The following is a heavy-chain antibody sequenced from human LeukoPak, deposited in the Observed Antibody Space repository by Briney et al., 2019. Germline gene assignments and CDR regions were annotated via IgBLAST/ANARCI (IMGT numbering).Heavy chain of an antibody. CDR3: ARDLGSSWFEPLDY. Sequence: TSETLSLTCAVSGGSISSSAWWSWVRQPPGKGLEWIGEVYHSGSTNYNSFLKSRVTMSVDKSKNQFSLKLTSATAADTAVYYCARDLGSSWFEPLDYWGQGILVIVSS. CDR1: GGSISSSAW. D-gene: IGHD6-13*01. V-gene: IGHV4-4*02. J-gene: IGHJ4*02. CDR2: VYHSGST.